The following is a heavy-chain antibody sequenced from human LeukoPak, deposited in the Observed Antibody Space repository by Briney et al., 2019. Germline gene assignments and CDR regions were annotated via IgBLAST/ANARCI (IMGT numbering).Heavy chain of an antibody. J-gene: IGHJ4*02. CDR3: ARQLGYCSSTSCYADKVDY. D-gene: IGHD2-2*01. CDR1: GGSISSSRYY. V-gene: IGHV4-39*01. Sequence: PSETLSLTCTVSGGSISSSRYYWGWICQPPGKGLEWIGSIYYRGSTYYNPSLKSRVTISVDTSKNQFSLKLSSVTAADTAVYYCARQLGYCSSTSCYADKVDYWGQGTLVTVSS. CDR2: IYYRGST.